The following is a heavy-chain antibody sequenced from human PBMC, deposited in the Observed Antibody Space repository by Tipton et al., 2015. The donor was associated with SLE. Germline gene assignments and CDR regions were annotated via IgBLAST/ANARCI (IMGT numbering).Heavy chain of an antibody. J-gene: IGHJ2*01. CDR3: ARDRFCGGGSCFDWYLDL. CDR2: IHSSAIT. CDR1: GGPISGHS. D-gene: IGHD2-15*01. Sequence: GLVKPSETLSLTCTVSGGPISGHSWSWIRQTPGKGLEWIGFIHSSAITNYNPSLKSRVTISIDTSNNQFSLRLSSVTTADTAVYYCARDRFCGGGSCFDWYLDLWGRGTLVIVSS. V-gene: IGHV4-59*11.